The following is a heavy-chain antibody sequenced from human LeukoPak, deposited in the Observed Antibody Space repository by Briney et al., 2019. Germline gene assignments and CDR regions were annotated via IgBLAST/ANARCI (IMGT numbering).Heavy chain of an antibody. V-gene: IGHV3-66*02. D-gene: IGHD6-13*01. CDR1: GFTVRSNY. CDR3: ARGWGSSSWYSGWFDP. J-gene: IGHJ5*02. Sequence: GGSLRLSSAASGFTVRSNYMSGVPQATGKGLQRGSVIYSGGSTYYADSVKGRFTISRDNSKNTLYLQMNRLRAEDTAVYYCARGWGSSSWYSGWFDPWGQGTLVTVSS. CDR2: IYSGGST.